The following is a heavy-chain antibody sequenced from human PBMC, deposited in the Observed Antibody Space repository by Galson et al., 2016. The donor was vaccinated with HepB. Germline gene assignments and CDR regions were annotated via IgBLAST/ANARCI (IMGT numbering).Heavy chain of an antibody. J-gene: IGHJ4*02. V-gene: IGHV3-21*01. Sequence: SLRLSCAASGFSFSTHSMDWVRQAPGKGLEWVSSISSSSSYISYADSVKGRFTISRDNAKNPLYLQLNSLRAEDTAVYYCAREPHDFGDYGVDYWGQGTLVTVSS. D-gene: IGHD4-17*01. CDR2: ISSSSSYI. CDR1: GFSFSTHS. CDR3: AREPHDFGDYGVDY.